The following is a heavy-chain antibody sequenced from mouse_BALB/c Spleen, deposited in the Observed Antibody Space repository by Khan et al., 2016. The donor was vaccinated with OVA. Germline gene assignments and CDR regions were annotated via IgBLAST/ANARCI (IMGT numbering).Heavy chain of an antibody. CDR3: ARNYDYDEGLAY. CDR2: IWSGGTT. D-gene: IGHD2-4*01. Sequence: QVQLKESGPGLVQPSQSLSITCTVSGFSLTTYGVHWVRQSPGKGLEWLGVIWSGGTTDYSAAFISRLSITKDNSKSQVFFKLNSLQATDTAIYYCARNYDYDEGLAYWGQGTLVTVSA. V-gene: IGHV2-2*02. CDR1: GFSLTTYG. J-gene: IGHJ3*01.